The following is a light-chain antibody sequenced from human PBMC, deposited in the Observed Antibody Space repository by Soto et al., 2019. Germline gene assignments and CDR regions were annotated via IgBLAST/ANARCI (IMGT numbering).Light chain of an antibody. J-gene: IGKJ5*01. V-gene: IGKV3-15*01. Sequence: EIVMTQSPDTLSVSPGERYTLTCMAGQGVTTNFAWYQQKSGQSPRLLIYDVYIRATGVTARFSATGSETDFTLTISGLQSGDSAVYFCQPYNNWPFSVGQVTRLEIK. CDR3: QPYNNWPFS. CDR1: QGVTTN. CDR2: DVY.